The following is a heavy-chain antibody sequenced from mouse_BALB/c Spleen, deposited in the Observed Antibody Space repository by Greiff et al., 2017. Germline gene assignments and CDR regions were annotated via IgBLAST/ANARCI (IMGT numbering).Heavy chain of an antibody. V-gene: IGHV1-87*01. CDR1: GYTFTSYW. Sequence: VQLQQSGAELARPGASVKLSCKASGYTFTSYWMQWVKQRPGQGLEWIGAIYPGDGDTRYTQKFKGKATLTADKSSSTAYMQLSSFASEDSAVYYCARGGIVWYAMDYWGQGTSVTVSS. D-gene: IGHD2-10*02. J-gene: IGHJ4*01. CDR2: IYPGDGDT. CDR3: ARGGIVWYAMDY.